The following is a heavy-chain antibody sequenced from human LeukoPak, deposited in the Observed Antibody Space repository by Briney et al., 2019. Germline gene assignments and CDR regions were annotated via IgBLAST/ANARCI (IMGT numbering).Heavy chain of an antibody. CDR2: ISYDGSNK. Sequence: GGSLRLSCAASGFTFSSYAMHWVRQAPGKGLEWVAVISYDGSNKYYADSVKGRFTISRDNSKNTLYLQMNSLRAEDTAVYYCARAVGCSGGSCYGSWFDPWGQGTLVTVSS. J-gene: IGHJ5*02. CDR1: GFTFSSYA. D-gene: IGHD2-15*01. CDR3: ARAVGCSGGSCYGSWFDP. V-gene: IGHV3-30-3*01.